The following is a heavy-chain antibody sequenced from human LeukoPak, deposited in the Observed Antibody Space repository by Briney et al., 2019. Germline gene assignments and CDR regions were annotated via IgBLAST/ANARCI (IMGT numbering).Heavy chain of an antibody. Sequence: PGGSLRLSCAASGFTFSSFAMTWVRQASGKGLEWVSAINKDGSSTHYADSVKGRFTISRDNSKNTLYLQMDSLRAEDTAIYYCADRPIGMTGKPNYYFDYWGQGTLVTVSS. D-gene: IGHD3-9*01. J-gene: IGHJ4*02. CDR2: INKDGSST. CDR3: ADRPIGMTGKPNYYFDY. V-gene: IGHV3-23*05. CDR1: GFTFSSFA.